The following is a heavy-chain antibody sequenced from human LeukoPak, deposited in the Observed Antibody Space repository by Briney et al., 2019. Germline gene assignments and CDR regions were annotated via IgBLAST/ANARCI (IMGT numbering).Heavy chain of an antibody. D-gene: IGHD3-22*01. V-gene: IGHV1-2*06. CDR2: INPNNGDT. Sequence: GASVKVSCKASGYTLTGYYMHWVRQAPGQGLEWMGRINPNNGDTKYAQKFQGRVTMTRDTSINTAYMELSSLGSDDTAVYYCARSFYDTSGYYLDSWGQGTPVAVSS. CDR1: GYTLTGYY. J-gene: IGHJ4*02. CDR3: ARSFYDTSGYYLDS.